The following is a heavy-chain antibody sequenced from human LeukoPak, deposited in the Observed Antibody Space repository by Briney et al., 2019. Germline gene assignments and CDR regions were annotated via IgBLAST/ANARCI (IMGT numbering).Heavy chain of an antibody. D-gene: IGHD3-22*01. Sequence: GGSLRLSCAASGFTFSSYVMHWVRQDPGKGLEWVAVMSSVADNKDYTDSVKGRFTISRDNSRNTLFLQMNSLRPEDTAVYYCAREGHSSGHAGSFDIWGQGTMVSVSS. V-gene: IGHV3-30-3*01. CDR2: MSSVADNK. J-gene: IGHJ3*02. CDR3: AREGHSSGHAGSFDI. CDR1: GFTFSSYV.